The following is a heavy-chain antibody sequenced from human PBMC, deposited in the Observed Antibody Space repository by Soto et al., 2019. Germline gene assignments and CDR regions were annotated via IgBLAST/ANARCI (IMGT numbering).Heavy chain of an antibody. Sequence: EVYLVESGGGLVQPGGSLRLSCVASGFIFSSYWMSWVRQTPGKGLEWVANIKEDGNEKYYVESVKGRFTISRDHTKNLLFLQMNTLGVEDTAIYYCARALDYGGSFDSWGRGTLVTVSS. CDR3: ARALDYGGSFDS. J-gene: IGHJ5*01. D-gene: IGHD4-17*01. V-gene: IGHV3-7*01. CDR1: GFIFSSYW. CDR2: IKEDGNEK.